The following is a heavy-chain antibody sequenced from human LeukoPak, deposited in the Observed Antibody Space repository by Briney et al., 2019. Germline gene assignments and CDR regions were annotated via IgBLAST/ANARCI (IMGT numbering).Heavy chain of an antibody. V-gene: IGHV4-59*08. D-gene: IGHD6-13*01. J-gene: IGHJ4*02. Sequence: PSETLSLTCTVSGGSISSYYWSWIRQPPGXGLEWIGYIYYSGSTNYNPSLKSRVTISVDTSKNQFSLKLSSVTAADTAVYYCARRNVYGSSWDYFDSWGQGTLVTVSS. CDR2: IYYSGST. CDR3: ARRNVYGSSWDYFDS. CDR1: GGSISSYY.